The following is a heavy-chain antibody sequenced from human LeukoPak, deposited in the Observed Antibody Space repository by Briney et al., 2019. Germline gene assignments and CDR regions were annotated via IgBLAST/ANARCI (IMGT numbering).Heavy chain of an antibody. Sequence: ASVKVSCKASGYTFTSYGISWVRQAPGQGLEWMGLISGYNGNTNYAQKLQGRVTMTTDTSTSTAYMELRSLRSDDTAVYYCARDIFRIGKWLAKGLDYWGQGPLVTVSS. D-gene: IGHD6-19*01. CDR3: ARDIFRIGKWLAKGLDY. CDR2: ISGYNGNT. V-gene: IGHV1-18*01. J-gene: IGHJ4*02. CDR1: GYTFTSYG.